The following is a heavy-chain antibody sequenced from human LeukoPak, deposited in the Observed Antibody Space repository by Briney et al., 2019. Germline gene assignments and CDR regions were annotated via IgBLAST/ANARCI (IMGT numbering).Heavy chain of an antibody. V-gene: IGHV3-21*01. J-gene: IGHJ4*02. CDR3: ARVVGQIGAVGVFDY. D-gene: IGHD6-13*01. Sequence: SVKGRFTISRDNAKNSLNLQMNSLRAEDTAVYYCARVVGQIGAVGVFDYWGQGTLVTVSS.